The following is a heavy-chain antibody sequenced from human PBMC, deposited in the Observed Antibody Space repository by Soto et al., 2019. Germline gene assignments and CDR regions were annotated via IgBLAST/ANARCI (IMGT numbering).Heavy chain of an antibody. CDR2: INPSGGST. J-gene: IGHJ5*02. D-gene: IGHD6-13*01. CDR1: GYTFTSYY. Sequence: PSVKVSCKASGYTFTSYYMHWVRQAPGQGLEWMGIINPSGGSTSYAQKFQGRVTMTRDTSTSTVYMELSSLRSEDTAVYYCARLAAAGTGGFDPWGQGTLVTVSS. CDR3: ARLAAAGTGGFDP. V-gene: IGHV1-46*03.